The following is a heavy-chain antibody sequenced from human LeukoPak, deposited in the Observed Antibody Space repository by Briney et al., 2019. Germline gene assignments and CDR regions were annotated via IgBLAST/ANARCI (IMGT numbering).Heavy chain of an antibody. D-gene: IGHD5-12*01. CDR2: ISAYNGNT. Sequence: GWISAYNGNTNYAQTLQRRVTMTTDTSTTTAYMELRSLRSDDTAVYYCARTRYSGYDLGDYWGQETLVTVSS. V-gene: IGHV1-18*01. J-gene: IGHJ4*02. CDR3: ARTRYSGYDLGDY.